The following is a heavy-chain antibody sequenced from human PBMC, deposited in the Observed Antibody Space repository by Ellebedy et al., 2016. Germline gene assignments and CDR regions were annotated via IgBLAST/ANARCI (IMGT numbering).Heavy chain of an antibody. D-gene: IGHD6-19*01. CDR3: ARDLPYSSGWYFDY. J-gene: IGHJ4*02. CDR2: IYHSGST. Sequence: GSLRLXCTVSGYSISSGYYWGWIRQPPGKGLEWIGSIYHSGSTYYNPSLKSRVTISVDTSKNQFSLKLSSVTAADTAVYYCARDLPYSSGWYFDYWGQGTLVTVSS. V-gene: IGHV4-38-2*02. CDR1: GYSISSGYY.